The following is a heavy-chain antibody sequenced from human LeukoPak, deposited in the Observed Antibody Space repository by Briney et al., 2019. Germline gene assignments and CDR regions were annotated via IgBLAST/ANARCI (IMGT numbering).Heavy chain of an antibody. CDR1: GYTLTSYG. CDR3: ARGRGIAAATGGY. V-gene: IGHV1-18*01. Sequence: ASVKVSCKASGYTLTSYGISWVRQAPGQGLEWMGWISAHNGYTKYAQKVQGRVSLITDTSTSTAYMELSSLRSEDTAVYYCARGRGIAAATGGYWGQGTLVTVSS. CDR2: ISAHNGYT. D-gene: IGHD6-13*01. J-gene: IGHJ4*02.